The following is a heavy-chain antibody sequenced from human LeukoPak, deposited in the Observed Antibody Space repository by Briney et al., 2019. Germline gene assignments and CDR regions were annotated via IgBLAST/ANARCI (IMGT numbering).Heavy chain of an antibody. CDR1: GYTFTSYG. Sequence: ASVKVSCKASGYTFTSYGISWVRQAPGQGLEWMGWISAYNGNTNYAQKLQGRVTMTTDTSTRTVYMELRSLRSDDTAVYYCARGEYYYDNSGYSDWGQGTLVTVSS. J-gene: IGHJ4*02. V-gene: IGHV1-18*01. CDR2: ISAYNGNT. CDR3: ARGEYYYDNSGYSD. D-gene: IGHD3-22*01.